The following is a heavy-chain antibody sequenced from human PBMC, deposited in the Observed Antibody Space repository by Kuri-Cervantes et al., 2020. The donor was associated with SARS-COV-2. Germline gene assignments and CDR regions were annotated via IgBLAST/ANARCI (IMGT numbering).Heavy chain of an antibody. CDR1: GFTFSSYA. Sequence: GGSLRLSCAASGFTFSSYAMHWVRQAPGKGLEWVAVISYDGSNKYYADSVKGRFTISRDNSKNTLYLRMNSLRAEDTAVYYCARDGIGFDPWGQGTLVTVSS. V-gene: IGHV3-30-3*01. CDR2: ISYDGSNK. J-gene: IGHJ5*02. D-gene: IGHD2-21*01. CDR3: ARDGIGFDP.